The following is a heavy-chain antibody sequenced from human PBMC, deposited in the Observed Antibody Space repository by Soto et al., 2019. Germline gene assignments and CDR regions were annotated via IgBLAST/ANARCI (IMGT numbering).Heavy chain of an antibody. CDR3: GSRYKYYYYHGRDV. J-gene: IGHJ6*02. V-gene: IGHV3-53*01. CDR1: VFTVSSNY. Sequence: PVGSLRLSCASSVFTVSSNYMSCVRQSPGKGLEWVSVIYSGGSTYYADSVKGRFTISRDNSKNTLYLQMNSLRAEDTAVYYCGSRYKYYYYHGRDVRGQGTTVT. D-gene: IGHD1-1*01. CDR2: IYSGGST.